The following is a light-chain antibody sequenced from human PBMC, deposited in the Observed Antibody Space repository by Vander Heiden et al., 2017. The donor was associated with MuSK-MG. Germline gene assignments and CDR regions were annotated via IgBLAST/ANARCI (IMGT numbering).Light chain of an antibody. Sequence: IQNTQSPSSLSASVGDRVTITCRASQSISSYLNWYQQKPGKAPKLLIYAASSLQSGVPSRFSGSGSGTDFTLTISSLQPEDFATYYCQQSYSTPWTFGQGTKVEIK. CDR3: QQSYSTPWT. CDR2: AAS. J-gene: IGKJ1*01. V-gene: IGKV1-39*01. CDR1: QSISSY.